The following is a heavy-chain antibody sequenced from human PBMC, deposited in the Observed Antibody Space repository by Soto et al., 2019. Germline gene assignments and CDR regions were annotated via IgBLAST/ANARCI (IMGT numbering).Heavy chain of an antibody. CDR2: ITGRNTYI. J-gene: IGHJ4*02. Sequence: GGSLRLSYSGSGFTFSSYAMTWVRQSPVQGLEWLSSITGRNTYIYYADSVKGRFSVSRDNEKNSLFLQMDSLRAEDTAVYYCAREVKDYVGGNYPGHYCGRGTRVTVPS. D-gene: IGHD3-16*01. CDR1: GFTFSSYA. V-gene: IGHV3-21*01. CDR3: AREVKDYVGGNYPGHY.